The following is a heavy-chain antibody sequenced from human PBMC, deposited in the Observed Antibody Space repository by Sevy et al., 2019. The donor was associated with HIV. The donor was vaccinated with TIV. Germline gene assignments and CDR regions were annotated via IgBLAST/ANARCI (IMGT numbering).Heavy chain of an antibody. Sequence: GGSLRLSCGVSGFTFSSYAMSWVRQAPGKGLEWVSGISGSGGSTYYADSVKGRFTISRDNSKNTLYLQMTSLRAEDTAVYYCAKEGFGYNYDSSGNLDYWCQGTLVTVSS. V-gene: IGHV3-23*01. CDR2: ISGSGGST. CDR1: GFTFSSYA. J-gene: IGHJ4*02. CDR3: AKEGFGYNYDSSGNLDY. D-gene: IGHD3-22*01.